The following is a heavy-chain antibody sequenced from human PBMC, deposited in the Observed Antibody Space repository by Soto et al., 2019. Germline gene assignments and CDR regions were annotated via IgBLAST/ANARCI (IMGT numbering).Heavy chain of an antibody. Sequence: QITLKESGPTLVKPTQTLTLTCTFSGFSLSTSRVGVGWIRQPPGKALEWLALIYWDDDKRYNPSLKSRLTITKDTSQNQVVLTMSNMDPVDTATYYCADRRGIVGATDDAFYIWGQGTMVTVSS. CDR3: ADRRGIVGATDDAFYI. CDR2: IYWDDDK. CDR1: GFSLSTSRVG. D-gene: IGHD1-26*01. J-gene: IGHJ3*02. V-gene: IGHV2-5*02.